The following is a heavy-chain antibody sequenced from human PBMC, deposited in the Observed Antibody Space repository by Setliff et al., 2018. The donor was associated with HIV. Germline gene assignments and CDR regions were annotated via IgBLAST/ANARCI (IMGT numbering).Heavy chain of an antibody. Sequence: ASVKVSCKASGYSFINYGISWVRQAPGQGLEWMGWISTHNDDTDYAQKFQGRVTMTRDTSTSTVYMELRSLRSDDTAVYYCARDRQDYSAGSYIYYFDYWGQGTLVTVSS. J-gene: IGHJ4*02. CDR3: ARDRQDYSAGSYIYYFDY. V-gene: IGHV1-18*01. D-gene: IGHD3-10*01. CDR1: GYSFINYG. CDR2: ISTHNDDT.